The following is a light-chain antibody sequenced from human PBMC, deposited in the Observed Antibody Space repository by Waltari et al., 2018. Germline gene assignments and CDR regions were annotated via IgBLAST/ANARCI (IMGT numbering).Light chain of an antibody. Sequence: DIQLTQSPSSLSASVGDRVTITCRASQGISSYLAWYQQQPGKAPKLLIYKASSLQSGVQSRFSGSGSGTEFTLTISSLQPEDFAVYYCQQRNTYPPTFGQGTKVEIK. V-gene: IGKV1-9*01. CDR2: KAS. J-gene: IGKJ1*01. CDR3: QQRNTYPPT. CDR1: QGISSY.